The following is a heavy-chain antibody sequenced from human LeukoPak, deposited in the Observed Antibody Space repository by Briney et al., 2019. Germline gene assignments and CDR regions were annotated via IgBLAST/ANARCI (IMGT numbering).Heavy chain of an antibody. V-gene: IGHV3-13*05. CDR2: IGTAGDP. D-gene: IGHD6-13*01. J-gene: IGHJ4*02. Sequence: GGSVRLSCAAWGFNFSSYDMHWVSQATGKCMEWVSAIGTAGDPYYPGSVKGRFTISRENAKNSLYLQMNSLRAGDTAVYYCARDRRQQLDRFDYWGQGTLVTVSS. CDR3: ARDRRQQLDRFDY. CDR1: GFNFSSYD.